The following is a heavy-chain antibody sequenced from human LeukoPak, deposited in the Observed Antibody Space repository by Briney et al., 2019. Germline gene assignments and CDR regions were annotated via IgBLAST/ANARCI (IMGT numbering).Heavy chain of an antibody. CDR3: TRDGGLYSTSSLFDY. CDR1: GFTFSSYW. D-gene: IGHD1-26*01. CDR2: IKQDGNEK. V-gene: IGHV3-7*01. J-gene: IGHJ4*02. Sequence: GGSLRLSCAASGFTFSSYWMSWVRQAPGKGLEWVANIKQDGNEKFYVDSVKGRFTISRDNAKNSLYLQMHSLRDEDTAVYYCTRDGGLYSTSSLFDYWGQGNLVTVSS.